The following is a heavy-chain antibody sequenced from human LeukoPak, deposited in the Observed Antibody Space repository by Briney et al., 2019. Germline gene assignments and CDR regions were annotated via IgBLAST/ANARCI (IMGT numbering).Heavy chain of an antibody. V-gene: IGHV4-59*01. CDR2: IYYSGST. D-gene: IGHD5-18*01. Sequence: PSETLSLTCTVSGGSISSYYWSWIRQPPGKGLEWIGYIYYSGSTNYNPSLKSRVTISVDTSNNQFSLKLSSVTAADTAVYYCARDAHRRGYSYGYDYWGQGTLVTVSS. J-gene: IGHJ4*02. CDR3: ARDAHRRGYSYGYDY. CDR1: GGSISSYY.